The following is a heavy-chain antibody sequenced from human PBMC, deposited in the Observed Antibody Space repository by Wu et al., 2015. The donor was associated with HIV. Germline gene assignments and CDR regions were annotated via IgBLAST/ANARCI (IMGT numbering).Heavy chain of an antibody. D-gene: IGHD6-6*01. CDR1: GYSFNDYY. CDR3: VRDSTEDRPNWFDP. J-gene: IGHJ5*02. CDR2: ISGYNGNT. Sequence: AQLVQSGAEMKKPGATVKISCRASGYSFNDYYIHWLRQAPGQGLEWMGWISGYNGNTNYAQNLQGRVTMTADTSTNTVYMELRSLRSDDTAVYYCVRDSTEDRPNWFDPWGQGTLVIVSS. V-gene: IGHV1-18*01.